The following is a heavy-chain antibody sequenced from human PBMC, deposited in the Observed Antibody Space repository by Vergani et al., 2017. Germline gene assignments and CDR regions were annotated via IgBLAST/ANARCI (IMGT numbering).Heavy chain of an antibody. CDR1: GGTFSSYT. Sequence: QVQLVQSGAEVKKPGSSVKVSCKASGGTFSSYTISWVRQAPGQGLEWMGRIIPILGIANYAQKFQGRVTITADKSTSTAYMELSSLRSEDTAVYYCARAGMVRGVITAYYYGMDVWGQGTTVTVSS. CDR2: IIPILGIA. D-gene: IGHD3-10*01. V-gene: IGHV1-69*02. CDR3: ARAGMVRGVITAYYYGMDV. J-gene: IGHJ6*02.